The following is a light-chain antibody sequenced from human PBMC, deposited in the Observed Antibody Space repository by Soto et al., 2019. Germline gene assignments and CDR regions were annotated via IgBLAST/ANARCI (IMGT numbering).Light chain of an antibody. V-gene: IGKV3-20*01. CDR2: GAS. Sequence: DIDLTQSPGTLSLSPGERATLSCRASQSVDSTFLHWYQQKPGQTPRLLFYGASSRATGIPDRFSGSGCVTNFTLTISRLDPEDFAVYYCQQYDASLFTFGQGTRLEIK. CDR1: QSVDSTF. CDR3: QQYDASLFT. J-gene: IGKJ5*01.